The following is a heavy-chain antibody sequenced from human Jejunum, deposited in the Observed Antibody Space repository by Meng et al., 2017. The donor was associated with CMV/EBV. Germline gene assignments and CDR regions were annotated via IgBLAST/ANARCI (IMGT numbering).Heavy chain of an antibody. CDR2: ISTYHDDT. Sequence: VPCKTSGYSFATYGCSWVRQAPGQGLGWMGWISTYHDDTKYAQNFQGRVTMTKDPSTTTAYMDLRSLTSDDPAIYYCARDVGGSIDHWGQGTLVTSPQ. V-gene: IGHV1-18*01. J-gene: IGHJ4*02. D-gene: IGHD3-10*01. CDR1: GYSFATYG. CDR3: ARDVGGSIDH.